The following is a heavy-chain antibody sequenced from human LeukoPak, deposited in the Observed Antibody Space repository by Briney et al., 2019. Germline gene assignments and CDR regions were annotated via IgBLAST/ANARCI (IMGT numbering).Heavy chain of an antibody. Sequence: ASVKVSCKASGYTFTSYYMHWLQQAPGQGLEWMGIINPSGGSTSYAQKFQRRVTITRDTSTSTVYMELSSLRSEDTAVYYCASANPEYSYGTDYWGQGTLVTVSS. J-gene: IGHJ4*02. CDR1: GYTFTSYY. V-gene: IGHV1-46*01. D-gene: IGHD5-18*01. CDR2: INPSGGST. CDR3: ASANPEYSYGTDY.